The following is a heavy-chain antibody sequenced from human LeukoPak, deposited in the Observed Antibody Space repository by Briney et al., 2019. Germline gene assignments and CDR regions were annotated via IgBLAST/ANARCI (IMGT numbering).Heavy chain of an antibody. CDR3: ARLGEEYSPPGGYYYMDV. CDR2: IRSSSRTI. D-gene: IGHD3-16*01. V-gene: IGHV3-48*01. Sequence: GGSLRLSCAASGFTFSSYSMNWVRQAPGKGLEWVSYIRSSSRTIYYADSVKGRFTISRDNAKNPLYLQMNSLRAEDTAVYYCARLGEEYSPPGGYYYMDVWGKGTTVTVSS. J-gene: IGHJ6*03. CDR1: GFTFSSYS.